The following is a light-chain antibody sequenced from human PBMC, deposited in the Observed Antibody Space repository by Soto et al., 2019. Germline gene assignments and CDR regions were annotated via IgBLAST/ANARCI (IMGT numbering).Light chain of an antibody. CDR3: GTWDTRLSVVV. Sequence: QSVLTQPPSVSAAPGQKVTISCSGSSSNIVSWYQQLPGTAPKLLIYDNNKRPSGIPDRFSGSKSGTSATLGITGLQTGDEADYDCGTWDTRLSVVVFGGGTKLTVL. CDR1: SSNI. V-gene: IGLV1-51*01. CDR2: DNN. J-gene: IGLJ2*01.